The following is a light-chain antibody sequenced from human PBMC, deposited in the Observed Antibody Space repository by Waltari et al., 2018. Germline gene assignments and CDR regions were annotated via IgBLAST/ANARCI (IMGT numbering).Light chain of an antibody. CDR3: LQYYSTPHT. CDR1: QSISSY. V-gene: IGKV1-39*01. Sequence: DIQMTQSPSSLSASVGDRVTITCRASQSISSYLNWYQQKPGKAPKLLIYAASSLQSGVPSRFSGSGSGTDFTLTISSLQPEDVAVYYCLQYYSTPHTFGQGTKLEIE. CDR2: AAS. J-gene: IGKJ2*01.